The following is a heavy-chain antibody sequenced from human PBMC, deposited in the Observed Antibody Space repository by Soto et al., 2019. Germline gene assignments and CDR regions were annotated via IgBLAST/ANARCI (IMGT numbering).Heavy chain of an antibody. CDR3: ARDVVVVTAGAFDI. J-gene: IGHJ3*02. CDR1: GYTFTRYY. Sequence: GGPVKVCCKGSGYTFTRYYMHWVRQAPGQGLEWMGIITPSGGSTSYAQKFQGRVTMTRDTSTSTVYMELSSLRSEDTAVYYCARDVVVVTAGAFDIWGQGTMVTVSS. CDR2: ITPSGGST. V-gene: IGHV1-46*01. D-gene: IGHD2-21*02.